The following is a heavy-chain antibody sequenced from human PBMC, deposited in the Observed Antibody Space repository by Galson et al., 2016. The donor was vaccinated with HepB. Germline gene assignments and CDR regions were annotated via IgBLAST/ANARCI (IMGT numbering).Heavy chain of an antibody. CDR3: ARGYSSRKKDGIDV. J-gene: IGHJ6*02. CDR2: ITGSGDSS. V-gene: IGHV3-13*01. Sequence: SLRLSCAASGFTFKDYAMDWVRQAPGKGLEWVSAITGSGDSSYYAESVEGRFTISRENAKNSLYLQMNSLRAGDTAVYYCARGYSSRKKDGIDVWGQGTTVTVSS. D-gene: IGHD6-13*01. CDR1: GFTFKDYA.